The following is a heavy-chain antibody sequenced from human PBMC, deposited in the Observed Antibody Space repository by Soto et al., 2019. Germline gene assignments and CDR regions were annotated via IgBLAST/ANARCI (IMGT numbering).Heavy chain of an antibody. Sequence: QVQLVQSGAEVKKPGSSVKVSCKASGGTFSSYTISWVRQAPGQGLEWMGRIIPILGIANYAQKFQGRVTITADKSTSTAYMELSSLRSEDTAVYYCARDNAQPPPYTYNWFDPWGQGTLVTVSS. D-gene: IGHD2-8*01. J-gene: IGHJ5*02. V-gene: IGHV1-69*08. CDR3: ARDNAQPPPYTYNWFDP. CDR1: GGTFSSYT. CDR2: IIPILGIA.